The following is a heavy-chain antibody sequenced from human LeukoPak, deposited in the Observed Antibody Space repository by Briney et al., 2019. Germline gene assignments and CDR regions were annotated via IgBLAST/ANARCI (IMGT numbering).Heavy chain of an antibody. J-gene: IGHJ4*02. Sequence: VASVKVSCKASGYTFSSYGIIWGRQAPGQGHQWMGWVSPINGNTDYAPKLQGRVTVTTDTSTTTAYMELRSLTSDDTAVYYCARRGGSYSHSDFWGQGTLVTVSS. CDR3: ARRGGSYSHSDF. CDR1: GYTFSSYG. V-gene: IGHV1-18*01. CDR2: VSPINGNT. D-gene: IGHD1-26*01.